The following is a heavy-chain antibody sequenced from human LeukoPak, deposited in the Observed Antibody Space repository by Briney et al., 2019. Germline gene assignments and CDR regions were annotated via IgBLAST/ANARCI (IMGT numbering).Heavy chain of an antibody. CDR2: IYIDDTT. CDR3: AKDVGPVLFDY. D-gene: IGHD2-15*01. J-gene: IGHJ4*02. CDR1: GFTISNNY. Sequence: QPGGSLRLSCAASGFTISNNYMTWVRQAPGKGLEWVSLIYIDDTTYYADSVMGRFTISRDNSKSTLYLQMNSLSVEDTAVYHCAKDVGPVLFDYWGQGTLVTVSS. V-gene: IGHV3-53*01.